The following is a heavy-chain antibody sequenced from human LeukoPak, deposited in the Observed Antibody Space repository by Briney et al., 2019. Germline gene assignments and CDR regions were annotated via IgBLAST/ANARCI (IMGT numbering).Heavy chain of an antibody. CDR2: ISYDGSIK. J-gene: IGHJ3*02. CDR1: GFTFSNYD. D-gene: IGHD5-12*01. Sequence: GGSQNLSCSASGFTFSNYDMHWVRQAPGKGLEWVAVISYDGSIKKYADSVRGRFTISRDNSKKTLYLQMNSLRAEDTAVYYCAKSSSGFDYSGDAFDIWGQGTMVTVSS. V-gene: IGHV3-30*18. CDR3: AKSSSGFDYSGDAFDI.